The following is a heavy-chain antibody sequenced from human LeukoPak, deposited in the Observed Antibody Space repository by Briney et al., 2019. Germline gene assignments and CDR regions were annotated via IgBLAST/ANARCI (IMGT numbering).Heavy chain of an antibody. CDR2: IYSGGST. J-gene: IGHJ4*02. D-gene: IGHD3-22*01. V-gene: IGHV3-66*01. Sequence: GGSLILSCAASGFTVSSNYMSWVRQAPGKGLEWVSVIYSGGSTYYADSVKGRFTISRDNSKNTLYLQMNSLRAEDTAVYYCARGRRDYYDSSGAFDYWGQGTLVTVSS. CDR1: GFTVSSNY. CDR3: ARGRRDYYDSSGAFDY.